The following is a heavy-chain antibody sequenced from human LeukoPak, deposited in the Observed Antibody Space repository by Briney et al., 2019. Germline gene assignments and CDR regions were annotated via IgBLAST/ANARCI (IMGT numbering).Heavy chain of an antibody. Sequence: PSETLSLTCAVYGGSFNGYYWSWIRQPPGKGLEWIGEINHSGSTNYNPSLKSRVTISVDTSKNQFSLKLSSVTAADTAVYYCARETSQKGAHYMDVWGKGTTITISS. CDR2: INHSGST. D-gene: IGHD3-16*01. V-gene: IGHV4-34*01. J-gene: IGHJ6*03. CDR1: GGSFNGYY. CDR3: ARETSQKGAHYMDV.